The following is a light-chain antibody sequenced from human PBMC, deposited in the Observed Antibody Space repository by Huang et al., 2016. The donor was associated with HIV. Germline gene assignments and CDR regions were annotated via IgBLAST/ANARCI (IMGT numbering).Light chain of an antibody. J-gene: IGKJ1*01. CDR2: DAS. CDR3: QHYDSLPPWT. Sequence: DILMTQSPSSLSASVGDRVTITCQASQDIGKYLNWYQQKPGQVPKLLIIDASNSEKGVPSRFSGSGSVTDFTFTITTLQPEDIATYYCQHYDSLPPWTFGQGTRVQI. CDR1: QDIGKY. V-gene: IGKV1-33*01.